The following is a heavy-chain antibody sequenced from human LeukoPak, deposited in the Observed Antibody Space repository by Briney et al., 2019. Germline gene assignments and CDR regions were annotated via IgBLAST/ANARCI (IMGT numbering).Heavy chain of an antibody. J-gene: IGHJ4*02. CDR2: ISYDGSNK. CDR1: GFTFSSYG. D-gene: IGHD3-22*01. Sequence: GSLRLSCAASGFTFSSYGMHWVRQAPGKGLEWVAVISYDGSNKNYADSVKGRFTISRDNSKNTLYLQMNSLRAEDTAVYYCAKDARNYDSSGYYNDPGYFDYWGQGSLVTVSS. V-gene: IGHV3-30*18. CDR3: AKDARNYDSSGYYNDPGYFDY.